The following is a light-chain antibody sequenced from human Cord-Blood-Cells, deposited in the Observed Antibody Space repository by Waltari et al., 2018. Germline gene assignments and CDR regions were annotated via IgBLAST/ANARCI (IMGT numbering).Light chain of an antibody. Sequence: VMTQSPATLSVSPGERATLSCRASQSVSSNLAWYQQKPGQAPRLLIYGASTRATGIPARFSGSGSGTEFTLTISSLQSEDFAVYYCQQYNNWPPLTFGGGTKVEIK. CDR1: QSVSSN. CDR2: GAS. CDR3: QQYNNWPPLT. J-gene: IGKJ4*01. V-gene: IGKV3-15*01.